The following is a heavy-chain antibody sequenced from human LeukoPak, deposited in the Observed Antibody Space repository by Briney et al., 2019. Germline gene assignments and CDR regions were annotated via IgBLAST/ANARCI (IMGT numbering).Heavy chain of an antibody. D-gene: IGHD2-15*01. CDR1: GFTFRSYG. V-gene: IGHV3-33*01. CDR2: IWYDGSNK. Sequence: PGGSLRLSCLTSGFTFRSYGMHWVRQAPGKGLEWVAVIWYDGSNKYYADSVKGRFTVSRDDSKNTVYLQMNSLRAEDTAVYYCAREDCSGGFCSDYWGQETLVTVSS. J-gene: IGHJ4*02. CDR3: AREDCSGGFCSDY.